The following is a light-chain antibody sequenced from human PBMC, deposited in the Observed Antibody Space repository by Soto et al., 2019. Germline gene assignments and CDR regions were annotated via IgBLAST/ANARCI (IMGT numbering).Light chain of an antibody. CDR3: QQRRNWLT. J-gene: IGKJ4*01. V-gene: IGKV3D-20*02. CDR2: GAS. CDR1: QSISSNN. Sequence: EVVLTQSPGTLSLPPGERASLSCRASQSISSNNLAWYQQKPGQSPRLLIYGASRRATGIPDRFRGSGSGTDFTLTISSLEPEDFAVYYCQQRRNWLTFGGGTKVDIK.